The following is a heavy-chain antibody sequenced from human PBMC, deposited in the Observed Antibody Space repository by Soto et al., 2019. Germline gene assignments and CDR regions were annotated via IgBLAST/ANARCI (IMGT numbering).Heavy chain of an antibody. D-gene: IGHD3-9*01. CDR1: GFTFSSYG. CDR3: AKLKILFLYYDILTGYSNPHKVKDV. J-gene: IGHJ6*02. CDR2: ISYDGSNK. V-gene: IGHV3-30*18. Sequence: PGGSLRLSCAASGFTFSSYGMHWVRQAPGKGLEWVAVISYDGSNKYYADSVKGRFTISRDNSKNTLYLQMNSLRAEDTAVYYCAKLKILFLYYDILTGYSNPHKVKDVGGQGTTVTVSS.